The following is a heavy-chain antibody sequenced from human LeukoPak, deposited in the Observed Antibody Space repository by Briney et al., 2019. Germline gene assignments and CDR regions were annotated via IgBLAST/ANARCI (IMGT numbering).Heavy chain of an antibody. D-gene: IGHD4-17*01. J-gene: IGHJ6*03. V-gene: IGHV4-59*12. CDR1: GGSISSYY. Sequence: SETLSLTCTVSGGSISSYYWSWIRQPPGKGLEWIGYIYYSGSTYYNPSLRSRVTISVDTSKNQFSLQLNSVTPEDTAVYYCARVLRKGPYGDGGYFYFFMDVWGKGTTVTVSS. CDR2: IYYSGST. CDR3: ARVLRKGPYGDGGYFYFFMDV.